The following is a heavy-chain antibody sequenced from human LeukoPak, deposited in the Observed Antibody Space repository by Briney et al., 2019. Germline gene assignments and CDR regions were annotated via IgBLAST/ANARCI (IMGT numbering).Heavy chain of an antibody. CDR3: AKDKGYSYGYGLDY. CDR1: GFTFDDYA. J-gene: IGHJ4*02. CDR2: ISWNSGSI. V-gene: IGHV3-9*01. Sequence: GGSLRLSCAASGFTFDDYAVHWVRQAPGKGLEWVSGISWNSGSIGYADSVKGRFTISRDNAKNSLYLQMNSLRAEDTALYYCAKDKGYSYGYGLDYWGQGTLVTVSS. D-gene: IGHD5-18*01.